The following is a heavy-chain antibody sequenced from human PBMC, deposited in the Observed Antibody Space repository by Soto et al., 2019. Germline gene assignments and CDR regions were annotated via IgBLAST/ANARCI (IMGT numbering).Heavy chain of an antibody. CDR3: AKVVRDGIWYRFIGRAV. J-gene: IGHJ6*02. Sequence: PGGTLSLSCISSGFRIGDYALSWVRQAPGKGLEWIGLIRSKASGGTTEYATSVEYRFTISRDDSKSVAYLQMHSLQTEDTVVYFCAKVVRDGIWYRFIGRAVWGQGTTVTVSS. CDR1: GFRIGDYA. V-gene: IGHV3-49*04. CDR2: IRSKASGGTT. D-gene: IGHD6-13*01.